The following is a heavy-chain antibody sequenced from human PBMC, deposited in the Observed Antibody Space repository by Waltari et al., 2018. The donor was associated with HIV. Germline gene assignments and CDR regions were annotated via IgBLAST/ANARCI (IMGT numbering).Heavy chain of an antibody. CDR1: GGSISSYY. V-gene: IGHV4-59*01. CDR2: IYYSGST. D-gene: IGHD3-16*02. Sequence: QVQLQESGPGLVKPSETLSLTCPVSGGSISSYYWGWIRQPPGKGLEWVGYIYYSGSTNYNPSLKSRVTISVDTSKNQFSLKLSSVTAADTAVYYCARVTTRTDDYVWGSYRYTGAFDIWGQGTMVTVSS. CDR3: ARVTTRTDDYVWGSYRYTGAFDI. J-gene: IGHJ3*02.